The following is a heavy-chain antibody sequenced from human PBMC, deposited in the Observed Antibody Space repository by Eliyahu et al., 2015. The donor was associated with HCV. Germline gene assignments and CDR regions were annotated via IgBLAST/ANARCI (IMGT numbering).Heavy chain of an antibody. Sequence: QVQLVQSGAEVKKPGASVKVSCKASGXPFPGYYMHWVRQAPGQGLEWMGWINPNSGGTNYAQKFQGRVTMTRDTSISTAYMELSRLRSDDTAVYYCARDVERDYYDSSGYYGEWGQGTLVTVSS. D-gene: IGHD3-22*01. CDR1: GXPFPGYY. V-gene: IGHV1-2*02. J-gene: IGHJ4*02. CDR3: ARDVERDYYDSSGYYGE. CDR2: INPNSGGT.